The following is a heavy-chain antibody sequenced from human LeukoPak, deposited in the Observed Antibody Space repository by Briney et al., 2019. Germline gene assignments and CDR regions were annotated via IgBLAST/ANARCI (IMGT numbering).Heavy chain of an antibody. CDR2: IDSSGNT. CDR3: ARLYCSGASCYHYFDY. V-gene: IGHV4-39*01. CDR1: GGSINSGTYY. D-gene: IGHD2-15*01. Sequence: SETLSLTCTVSGGSINSGTYYWGWIRQSPGKGLEWIGSIDSSGNTFYNPSLKSRVTISVDTSKNQFSLRLNSVTAADTAVYFCARLYCSGASCYHYFDYWGQGTLVTVSS. J-gene: IGHJ4*02.